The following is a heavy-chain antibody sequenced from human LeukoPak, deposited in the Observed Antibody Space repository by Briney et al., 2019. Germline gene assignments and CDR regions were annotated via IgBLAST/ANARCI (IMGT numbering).Heavy chain of an antibody. V-gene: IGHV1-8*01. J-gene: IGHJ5*02. CDR1: GYTFTSYD. Sequence: GASVKVSCTASGYTFTSYDINWVRQATGQGLEWMGWMNPNSGNTGYAQKFQGRVTMTRNTSISTAYMELSSLRSEDTAVYYCARTGNDSRGRLSSWFDPWGQGTLVTVSS. D-gene: IGHD3-22*01. CDR3: ARTGNDSRGRLSSWFDP. CDR2: MNPNSGNT.